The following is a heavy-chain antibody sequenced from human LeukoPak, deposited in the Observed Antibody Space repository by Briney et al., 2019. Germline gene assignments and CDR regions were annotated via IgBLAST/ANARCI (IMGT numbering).Heavy chain of an antibody. CDR3: ARDDSYSSSWYMSYYYYGMDV. V-gene: IGHV3-21*01. J-gene: IGHJ6*02. CDR1: GFTVSNAW. Sequence: PGGSLRLSCAASGFTVSNAWMSWFRQAPGKGLEWVSSISSSSSYIYYADSVKGRFTISRDNAKNSLYLQMNSLRAEDTAVYYCARDDSYSSSWYMSYYYYGMDVWGQGTTVTVSS. D-gene: IGHD6-13*01. CDR2: ISSSSSYI.